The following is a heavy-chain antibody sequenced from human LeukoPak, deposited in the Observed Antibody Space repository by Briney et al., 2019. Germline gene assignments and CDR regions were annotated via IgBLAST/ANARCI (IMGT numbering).Heavy chain of an antibody. D-gene: IGHD1-26*01. Sequence: GGSLRLSCAASGFTFSGYWMSWVRQTPEKGLEWVANIKQDGYEKYYVDSVKGRFTISRDNAKNSPYLQMSSLRADDTAVYYCARDKIVGPTTLDYWGQGTLVTVSS. CDR3: ARDKIVGPTTLDY. J-gene: IGHJ4*02. CDR2: IKQDGYEK. CDR1: GFTFSGYW. V-gene: IGHV3-7*01.